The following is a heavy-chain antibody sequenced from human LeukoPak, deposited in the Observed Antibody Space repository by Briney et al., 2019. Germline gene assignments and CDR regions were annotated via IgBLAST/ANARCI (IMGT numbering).Heavy chain of an antibody. CDR2: IYSGGSA. V-gene: IGHV3-53*05. CDR1: GVTVSSNY. D-gene: IGHD5-18*01. CDR3: ARGGGYSYGSSSHFYFDY. J-gene: IGHJ4*02. Sequence: GGSLRLSCAASGVTVSSNYMTWVRHAPGKGLEWVSIIYSGGSAYYADSVKGRFTISRDNSRNTLYLQMNSLRAEDTAVYYCARGGGYSYGSSSHFYFDYWGQGTLVTISS.